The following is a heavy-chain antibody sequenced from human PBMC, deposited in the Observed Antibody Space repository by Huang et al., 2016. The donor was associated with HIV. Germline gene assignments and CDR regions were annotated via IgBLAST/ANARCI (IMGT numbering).Heavy chain of an antibody. CDR2: VNHKGST. D-gene: IGHD3-16*01. CDR1: GGSFSGYY. J-gene: IGHJ5*02. Sequence: QVHLEQWGAGLLKPSETLSLTCAVYGGSFSGYYWNWIRQSPGKGLEWIGQVNHKGSTDYKASLKSRATILVDTSKNQFSLKVSSVTAADTAVYYCAREVMITFGGPFDPWGQGTLVTVSS. CDR3: AREVMITFGGPFDP. V-gene: IGHV4-34*01.